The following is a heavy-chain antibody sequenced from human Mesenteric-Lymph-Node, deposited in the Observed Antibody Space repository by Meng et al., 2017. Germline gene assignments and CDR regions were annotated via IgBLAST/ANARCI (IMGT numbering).Heavy chain of an antibody. CDR1: GGSISSYY. J-gene: IGHJ6*02. V-gene: IGHV4-59*01. Sequence: SETLSLTCTVSGGSISSYYWSWIRQPPGKGLEWFGYIYYSGSTNYNPSLKSRVTISVDTSKNQFSLKLSSVTAADTAVYYCASCRSSWPYYYYGMDVWGQGTTVTVSS. CDR3: ASCRSSWPYYYYGMDV. CDR2: IYYSGST. D-gene: IGHD6-13*01.